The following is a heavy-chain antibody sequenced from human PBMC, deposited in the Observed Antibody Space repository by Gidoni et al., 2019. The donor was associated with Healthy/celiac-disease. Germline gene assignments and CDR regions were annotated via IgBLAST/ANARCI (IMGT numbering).Heavy chain of an antibody. Sequence: QLQLQESGPGLVKPSETLSLTCTVSGGSISSSSYYWGWIRQPPGKGLEWIGSIYYSESTYYNPSLKSRVTISVDTSKNQFSLKLSSVTAADTAVYYCARDPNTAYCGGDCYSEAFDIWGQGTMVTVSS. CDR2: IYYSEST. J-gene: IGHJ3*02. CDR1: GGSISSSSYY. D-gene: IGHD2-21*02. CDR3: ARDPNTAYCGGDCYSEAFDI. V-gene: IGHV4-39*07.